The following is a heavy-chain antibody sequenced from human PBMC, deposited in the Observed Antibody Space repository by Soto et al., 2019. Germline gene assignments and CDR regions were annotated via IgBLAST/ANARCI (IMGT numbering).Heavy chain of an antibody. Sequence: SETLSLTCTVSGGSISSSSYYWGWIRQPPGKGLEWIGSIYYSGSTYYNPSLKSRVTISVDTSKNQFSLKLSSVTAADTAVYYCSRGASSAWYQLDYWGQGTLVTVSS. V-gene: IGHV4-39*01. CDR1: GGSISSSSYY. J-gene: IGHJ4*02. CDR2: IYYSGST. D-gene: IGHD6-19*01. CDR3: SRGASSAWYQLDY.